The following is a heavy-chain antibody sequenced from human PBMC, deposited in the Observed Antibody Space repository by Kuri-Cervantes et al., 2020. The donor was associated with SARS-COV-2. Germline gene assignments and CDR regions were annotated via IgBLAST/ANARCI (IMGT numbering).Heavy chain of an antibody. CDR3: ARQRGGFLEWLLYYDY. CDR1: AGSISSTNYY. Sequence: SETLSLTCTVSAGSISSTNYYWGWIRQPPGKGLEWIGSIYYSGSTYYNPSLKSRVTISVDTSKNQFSLKLSSVTAADTAVYYCARQRGGFLEWLLYYDYWGQGTLVTVSS. D-gene: IGHD3-3*01. V-gene: IGHV4-39*01. J-gene: IGHJ4*02. CDR2: IYYSGST.